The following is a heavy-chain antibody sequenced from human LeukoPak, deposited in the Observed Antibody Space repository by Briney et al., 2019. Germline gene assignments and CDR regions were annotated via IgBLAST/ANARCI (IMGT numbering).Heavy chain of an antibody. CDR1: GDSVNSGSFF. V-gene: IGHV4-61*01. J-gene: IGHJ4*02. D-gene: IGHD6-19*01. CDR3: ALDGGRGSGWSTIDY. CDR2: IFHSGST. Sequence: SETLSLASTVSGDSVNSGSFFWSWIRQPPGKGLEWIGYIFHSGSTNYNPSLKSRVTISIDTSKNQFSLKLSSVTAADTAVYYCALDGGRGSGWSTIDYWGQGALVTVSS.